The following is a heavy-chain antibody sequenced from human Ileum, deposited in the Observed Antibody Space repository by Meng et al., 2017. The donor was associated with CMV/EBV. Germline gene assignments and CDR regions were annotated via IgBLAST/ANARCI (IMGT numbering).Heavy chain of an antibody. CDR1: GFTFSSYS. Sequence: PGFTFSSYSMNWVRQAPGKGLEWVSSISSSSSYIYYADSVKGRFTISRDNAKNSLYLQMNSLRAEDTAVYYCAIFTSSSWLNWFDPWGQGTLVTVLL. V-gene: IGHV3-21*01. J-gene: IGHJ5*02. CDR2: ISSSSSYI. D-gene: IGHD6-13*01. CDR3: AIFTSSSWLNWFDP.